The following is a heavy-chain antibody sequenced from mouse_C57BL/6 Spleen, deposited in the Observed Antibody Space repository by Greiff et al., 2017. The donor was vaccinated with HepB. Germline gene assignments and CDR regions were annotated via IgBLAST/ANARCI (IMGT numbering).Heavy chain of an antibody. CDR3: ASWGDYYGFDY. V-gene: IGHV1-82*01. CDR2: IYPGDGDT. J-gene: IGHJ2*01. CDR1: GYAFSSSW. Sequence: QVQLQQSGPELVKPGASVKISCKASGYAFSSSWMNWVKQRPGKGLEWIGRIYPGDGDTNYNGKFKGKATLTADKSSSTAYMQLSSLTSEDSAVYCCASWGDYYGFDYWGQGTTLTVSS. D-gene: IGHD1-1*01.